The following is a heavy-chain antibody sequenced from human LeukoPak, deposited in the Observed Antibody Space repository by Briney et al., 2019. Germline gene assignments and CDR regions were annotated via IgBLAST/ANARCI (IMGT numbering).Heavy chain of an antibody. Sequence: GGSLRLSCAASGFTFSSYAMSWVRQAPGKGLEWVSGISGSGGSTYYADSVKGRFTISRDNSKSTLYLQMNSLRAEDTAVYYCAKRYGGYFGMDVWGQGTTVTVSS. CDR2: ISGSGGST. D-gene: IGHD3-9*01. V-gene: IGHV3-23*01. CDR1: GFTFSSYA. CDR3: AKRYGGYFGMDV. J-gene: IGHJ6*02.